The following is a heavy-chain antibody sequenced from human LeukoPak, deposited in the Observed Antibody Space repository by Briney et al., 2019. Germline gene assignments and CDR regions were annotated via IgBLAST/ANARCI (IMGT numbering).Heavy chain of an antibody. CDR2: ISGSGGST. Sequence: GGSLRLSCAASGFTFSSYAMSWVRQAPGKGLEWVSAISGSGGSTYYADSVKGRFTISRDNSKNTLYLQMNSLRAEDTAVYYCAKGSWAGDSSGYYYFDYWGQGTLVTVSS. CDR1: GFTFSSYA. V-gene: IGHV3-23*01. J-gene: IGHJ4*02. D-gene: IGHD3-22*01. CDR3: AKGSWAGDSSGYYYFDY.